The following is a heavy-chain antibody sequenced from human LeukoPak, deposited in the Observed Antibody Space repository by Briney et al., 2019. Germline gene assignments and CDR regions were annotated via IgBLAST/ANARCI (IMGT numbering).Heavy chain of an antibody. V-gene: IGHV3-53*01. CDR1: GFTVSSNY. CDR3: ARGKEDSPYYYDSSGYYSSPYYFDY. J-gene: IGHJ4*02. D-gene: IGHD3-22*01. Sequence: PGGSLRLSCVASGFTVSSNYMSWVRQAPGKGLEWVSVIYSGGSTYYADSVKGRFTISRDNSKNTLYLQMNSLRAEDTAVYYCARGKEDSPYYYDSSGYYSSPYYFDYWGQGTLVTVSS. CDR2: IYSGGST.